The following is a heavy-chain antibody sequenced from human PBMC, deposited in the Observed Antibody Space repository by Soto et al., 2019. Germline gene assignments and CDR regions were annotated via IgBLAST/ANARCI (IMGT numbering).Heavy chain of an antibody. Sequence: SETMYLTSTVCGGSISSYYWGWIRQPPGKGLEWIGYIYYSGGTNYNPSLKSRVTISVDTSKNQFSLKLSSVTAADTAVYYCARVWGGAFDIWGQGTMVTVSS. CDR3: ARVWGGAFDI. D-gene: IGHD3-10*01. CDR2: IYYSGGT. V-gene: IGHV4-59*01. CDR1: GGSISSYY. J-gene: IGHJ3*02.